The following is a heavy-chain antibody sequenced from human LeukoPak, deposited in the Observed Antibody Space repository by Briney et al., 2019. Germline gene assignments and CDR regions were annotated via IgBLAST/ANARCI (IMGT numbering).Heavy chain of an antibody. CDR2: IYTGSTYI. Sequence: GESLRLSCSASGFTFSSYSMNWVRQAPGKALEWVSSIYTGSTYIYYAESVKGRFIISRDDAKNTLYLQMSSLRAEDTAVYYCARDWRSGGNCFGYWGQGTLVTVSS. V-gene: IGHV3-21*01. CDR1: GFTFSSYS. CDR3: ARDWRSGGNCFGY. D-gene: IGHD2-15*01. J-gene: IGHJ4*02.